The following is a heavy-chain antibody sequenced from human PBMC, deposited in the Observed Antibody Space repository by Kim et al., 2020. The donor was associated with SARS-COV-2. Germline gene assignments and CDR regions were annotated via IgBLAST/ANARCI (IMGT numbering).Heavy chain of an antibody. Sequence: KTDGTTTLYADSVKGRFTISRDNARSTLYLQVTSLRVEDTAVYYCTRGPFWGQGTLVTVSS. CDR2: KTDGTTT. J-gene: IGHJ4*02. CDR3: TRGPF. V-gene: IGHV3-74*01.